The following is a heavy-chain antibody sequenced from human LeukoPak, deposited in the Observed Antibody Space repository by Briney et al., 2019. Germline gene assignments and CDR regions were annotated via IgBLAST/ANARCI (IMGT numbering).Heavy chain of an antibody. J-gene: IGHJ3*02. Sequence: SETLSLTCTVSGGSISSSSYYWGWIRQPPGKGLEWIGSIYYSGSTYYNPSLKSRVTISVDTSKNQFSLKLSSVTAADTAVYYCAREIWAVALIPDAFDIWGQGTMVTVSS. V-gene: IGHV4-39*07. CDR2: IYYSGST. CDR1: GGSISSSSYY. D-gene: IGHD6-19*01. CDR3: AREIWAVALIPDAFDI.